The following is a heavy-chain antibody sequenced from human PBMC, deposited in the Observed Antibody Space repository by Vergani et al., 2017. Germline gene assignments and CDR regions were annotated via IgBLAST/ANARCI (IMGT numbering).Heavy chain of an antibody. CDR2: IYSTGST. CDR1: GDSISSGVYY. J-gene: IGHJ4*02. D-gene: IGHD3-22*01. CDR3: ARMGGYDEGDAFRIGYFDS. Sequence: QVQLQESGPGLVKPSQTLSLPCSVSGDSISSGVYYWNWIRQHPGKGLEWIGYIYSTGSTHHNPSLRRRINMSVDTSKNQFSLKLNPVTAADTAMFYCARMGGYDEGDAFRIGYFDSWGPGILVTVSS. V-gene: IGHV4-31*03.